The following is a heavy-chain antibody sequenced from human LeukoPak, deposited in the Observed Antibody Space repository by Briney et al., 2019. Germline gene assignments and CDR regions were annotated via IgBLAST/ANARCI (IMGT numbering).Heavy chain of an antibody. J-gene: IGHJ6*02. CDR2: MSGIGGFV. V-gene: IGHV3-21*01. CDR1: GFTFTDYT. CDR3: ARDDYSDSPTYYNGMDV. D-gene: IGHD4/OR15-4a*01. Sequence: GGSLRLSCAASGFTFTDYTLNWVRQAPGKGLEWVSSMSGIGGFVHYADSVKGRFTISRDNARSSLFLQMTSLRAEDTAVYFCARDDYSDSPTYYNGMDVWGQGTAVTVSS.